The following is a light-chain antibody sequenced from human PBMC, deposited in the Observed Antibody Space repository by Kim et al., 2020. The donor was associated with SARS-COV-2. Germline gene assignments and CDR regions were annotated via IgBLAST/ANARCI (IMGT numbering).Light chain of an antibody. V-gene: IGLV6-57*03. CDR3: QSYDSSNYVV. J-gene: IGLJ2*01. CDR2: EDN. CDR1: SGGIASNY. Sequence: KTVTISSTRRSGGIASNYVKWYQQRPGSAPTTVIYEDNQRPSGVPDRFSGSIDSSSNSASLTISGLKTEDEADYYCQSYDSSNYVVFGGGTQLTVL.